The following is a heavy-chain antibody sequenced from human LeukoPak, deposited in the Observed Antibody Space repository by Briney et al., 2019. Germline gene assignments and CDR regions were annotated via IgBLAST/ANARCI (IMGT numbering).Heavy chain of an antibody. CDR1: GFTVSSNY. V-gene: IGHV3-53*01. CDR2: IYSGGST. CDR3: ARAYYDFWSGYYYWDY. Sequence: GGSLRLSCAASGFTVSSNYMSWVRQAPGKGLEWVSVIYSGGSTYYADSVKGRSTISRDNSKNTLYLQMNSLRAEYTAVYYCARAYYDFWSGYYYWDYWGQGTLVTVSS. J-gene: IGHJ4*02. D-gene: IGHD3-3*01.